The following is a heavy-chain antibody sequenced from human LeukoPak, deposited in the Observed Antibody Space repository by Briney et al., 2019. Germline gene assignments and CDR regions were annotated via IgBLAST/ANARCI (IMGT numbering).Heavy chain of an antibody. CDR1: GFNFRAYW. J-gene: IGHJ4*02. CDR2: IHQHGSKE. V-gene: IGHV3-7*03. CDR3: AKDTRAAGPGEEYYYDSSGGFFDY. Sequence: GGSLRLSCTTSGFNFRAYWMGWVRQAPGKGLEWVANIHQHGSKENYVDSVKGRFTISRDNAKNSIYLQMNSLRAEDTAVYYCAKDTRAAGPGEEYYYDSSGGFFDYWGQGTLVTVSS. D-gene: IGHD3-22*01.